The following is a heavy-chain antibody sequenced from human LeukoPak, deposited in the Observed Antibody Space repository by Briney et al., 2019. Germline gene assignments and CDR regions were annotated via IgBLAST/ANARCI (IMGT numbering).Heavy chain of an antibody. V-gene: IGHV3-23*01. CDR3: AKEPPFIVVVPAATDGLIDY. CDR1: GFTFSSYA. Sequence: GGSLRLSCAASGFTFSSYAMSWVRQASGKGLEWVSAISGSGGSTYYADSVKGRFTISRDNSKNTLYLQMNSLRAEDTAVYYCAKEPPFIVVVPAATDGLIDYWGQGTLVTVSS. D-gene: IGHD2-2*01. J-gene: IGHJ4*02. CDR2: ISGSGGST.